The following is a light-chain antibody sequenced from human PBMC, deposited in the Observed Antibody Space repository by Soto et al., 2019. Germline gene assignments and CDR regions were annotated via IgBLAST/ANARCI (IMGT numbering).Light chain of an antibody. Sequence: EIVLTQSPDTLSLSPGERATLSCRASQSVRTYLAWYQQKPGQAPRLLIYDASKRAADIPARFSGSGSGTDFTLTISSLEPEDSAIYYCQQYNKWPYTFGQGTKLEIK. J-gene: IGKJ2*01. CDR1: QSVRTY. CDR3: QQYNKWPYT. V-gene: IGKV3-11*01. CDR2: DAS.